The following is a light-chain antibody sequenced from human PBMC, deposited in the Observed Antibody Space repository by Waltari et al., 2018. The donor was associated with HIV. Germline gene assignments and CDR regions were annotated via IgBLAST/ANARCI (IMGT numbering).Light chain of an antibody. Sequence: EIVLTQSPGTLSLSPGERATLSCRASQSVFSRFLAWYQQKPGQAPRLLIYDASRRATGIPDRFSGSGSGTDFTLTISRLEPEDFAVYDCQQYGSSQVTFGQGTRVDI. CDR3: QQYGSSQVT. J-gene: IGKJ1*01. CDR1: QSVFSRF. V-gene: IGKV3-20*01. CDR2: DAS.